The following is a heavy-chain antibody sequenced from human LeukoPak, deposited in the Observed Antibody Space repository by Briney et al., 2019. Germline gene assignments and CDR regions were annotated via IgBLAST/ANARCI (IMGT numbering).Heavy chain of an antibody. J-gene: IGHJ6*03. CDR1: GYTFTIYY. CDR3: ARDSVVVAATPRLYYYYYYMDV. D-gene: IGHD2-15*01. V-gene: IGHV1-46*01. Sequence: GASVNVSCKASGYTFTIYYMHWVRRAPGQGLEWMGVINPSGGSTSYAQKFQGRVTMTRDTSTSTVYMELSSLRSEDTAVYYCARDSVVVAATPRLYYYYYYMDVWGKGTTVTVSS. CDR2: INPSGGST.